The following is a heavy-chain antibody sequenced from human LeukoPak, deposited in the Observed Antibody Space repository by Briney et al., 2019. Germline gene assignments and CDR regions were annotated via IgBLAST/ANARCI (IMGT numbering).Heavy chain of an antibody. J-gene: IGHJ4*02. Sequence: ASVKVSCKASGYTFTGYYIHWVRQAPGQGLEWMGWINPNSGGTNYAQKFQGRVTMTRDTSISTAYMELSRLRSDDTAVYYCATSYIVVVPAALGYWGQGTLVTVSS. V-gene: IGHV1-2*02. D-gene: IGHD2-2*01. CDR2: INPNSGGT. CDR1: GYTFTGYY. CDR3: ATSYIVVVPAALGY.